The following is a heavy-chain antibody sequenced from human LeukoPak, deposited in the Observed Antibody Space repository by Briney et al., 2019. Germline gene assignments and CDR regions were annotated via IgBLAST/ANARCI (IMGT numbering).Heavy chain of an antibody. CDR2: IFFSGST. Sequence: SETLSLTCTVSGGDITTYYWTWIRQPAGQGLEWIGRIFFSGSTDYNDSLKSRVTMSVDTSKNQLSLKLTSVTAADTAVYYCARGVGLTQGGAFDFWGQGTLVTVSS. J-gene: IGHJ4*02. D-gene: IGHD3-16*01. V-gene: IGHV4-4*07. CDR3: ARGVGLTQGGAFDF. CDR1: GGDITTYY.